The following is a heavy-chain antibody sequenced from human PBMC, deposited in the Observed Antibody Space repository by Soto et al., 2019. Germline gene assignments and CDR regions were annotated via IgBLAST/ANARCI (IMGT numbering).Heavy chain of an antibody. CDR3: ARGGQLDPLSLGYYYYYMDV. CDR1: GGSISSGGYY. CDR2: IYYSGST. D-gene: IGHD6-6*01. V-gene: IGHV4-31*03. J-gene: IGHJ6*03. Sequence: QVQLQESGPGLVKPSQTLSLTCTVSGGSISSGGYYWSWIRQHPGKGLEWIGYIYYSGSTYYNPFLKGRVTISVATSKNQFSLKLSSVTAADTAVYYCARGGQLDPLSLGYYYYYMDVWGKGTTVTVSS.